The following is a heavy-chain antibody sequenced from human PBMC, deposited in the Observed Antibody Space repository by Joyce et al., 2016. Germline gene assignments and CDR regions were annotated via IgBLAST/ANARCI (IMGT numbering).Heavy chain of an antibody. CDR2: IFSNDGK. Sequence: QVTLKESGPVLVKSRETLTLTCPFSGFSLRNSRMGVSWIRLPTGKALEWLAHIFSNDGKTYITSLKTRLTISKDTAKSREVLTMTNMDPVDTATYYCARAYYSSRSCYFVDWGQGTLVTVSS. J-gene: IGHJ4*02. V-gene: IGHV2-26*01. D-gene: IGHD2-2*01. CDR3: ARAYYSSRSCYFVD. CDR1: GFSLRNSRMG.